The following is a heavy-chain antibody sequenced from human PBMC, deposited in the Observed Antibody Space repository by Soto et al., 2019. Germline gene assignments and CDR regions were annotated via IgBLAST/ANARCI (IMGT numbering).Heavy chain of an antibody. Sequence: QVTLRESGPVLVKPTETLTLTCTVSGFSLNDFRMGVSWIRQPPGKALEWLAHIFSNAEKSYSTSLKRRLTISRDTSKSQVVLTMTNMGPVDTAKYYCARTQSTNSRPFYGMDVWGQGATVTVSS. CDR1: GFSLNDFRMG. J-gene: IGHJ6*02. V-gene: IGHV2-26*01. CDR2: IFSNAEK. CDR3: ARTQSTNSRPFYGMDV. D-gene: IGHD1-26*01.